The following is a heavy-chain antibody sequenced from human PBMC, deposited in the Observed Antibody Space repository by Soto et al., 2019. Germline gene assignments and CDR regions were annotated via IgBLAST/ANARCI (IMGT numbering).Heavy chain of an antibody. D-gene: IGHD2-15*01. Sequence: SDTMSITCTVTRGSISSYYWSWIRKPPGTGLEWIGYIYYSGSTNYNPSLKSRVTISVDTSKNQFSLKLSSVTAADTAVYFCARLVRYCSGGSCYFTRDAFDIWGQGTMVT. J-gene: IGHJ3*02. CDR3: ARLVRYCSGGSCYFTRDAFDI. V-gene: IGHV4-59*08. CDR2: IYYSGST. CDR1: RGSISSYY.